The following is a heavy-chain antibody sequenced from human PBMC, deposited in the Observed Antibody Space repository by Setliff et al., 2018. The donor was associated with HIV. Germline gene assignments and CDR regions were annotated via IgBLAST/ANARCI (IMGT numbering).Heavy chain of an antibody. CDR2: IYYTGST. Sequence: SETLSLTCTVSGGSISSVGYYWSWIRQHPGKGLEWIGYIYYTGSTHDNPTLKSRVTISVDTSKNQLSLKLRSVTAADTAVYYCARTRYSYGYFYYMDVWGKGTTVTVSS. CDR1: GGSISSVGYY. D-gene: IGHD5-18*01. J-gene: IGHJ6*03. V-gene: IGHV4-31*03. CDR3: ARTRYSYGYFYYMDV.